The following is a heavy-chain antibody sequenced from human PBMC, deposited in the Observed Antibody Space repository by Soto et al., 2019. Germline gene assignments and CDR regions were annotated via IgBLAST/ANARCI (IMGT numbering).Heavy chain of an antibody. CDR3: ARVPDR. D-gene: IGHD2-2*01. CDR1: GGPISGGGDS. J-gene: IGHJ5*02. Sequence: QLQLQESGSGLVKPSQTLSLTSGVSGGPISGGGDSRSWIRQPPGKTLEWIGYTYHSGSTYYNPSLKRRVTISVDRSKNQFSRKLSSVTAADTAVYYRARVPDRWGQGTLVTVSS. V-gene: IGHV4-30-2*01. CDR2: TYHSGST.